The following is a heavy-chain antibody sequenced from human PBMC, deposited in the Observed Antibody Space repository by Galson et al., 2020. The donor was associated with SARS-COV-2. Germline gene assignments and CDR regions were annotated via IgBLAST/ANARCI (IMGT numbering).Heavy chain of an antibody. D-gene: IGHD4-17*01. CDR3: ARDPYGDYRYGGTDH. CDR2: IKQDGSEK. V-gene: IGHV3-7*01. CDR1: GFRLSGYW. J-gene: IGHJ4*02. Sequence: GESLKISCAASGFRLSGYWMTWVRQAPGKGLEWVASIKQDGSEKHYVESVKGRFTISRDNAENSVFLQMSGLRVEDTAIYYCARDPYGDYRYGGTDHWGQGALVTVSS.